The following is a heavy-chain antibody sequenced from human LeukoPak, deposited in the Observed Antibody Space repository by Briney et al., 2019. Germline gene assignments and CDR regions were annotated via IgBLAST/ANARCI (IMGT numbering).Heavy chain of an antibody. V-gene: IGHV3-7*01. J-gene: IGHJ3*02. CDR3: ASSRAFDI. Sequence: PGGSLRLSCAASGFTFSSYWMNWVRQAPGKGLEWVANIKEDGSEKYYGDSVKGRFTISRDNAKNLLYLQMNSLRAEDTAVYYCASSRAFDIWGQGTMVTVSS. CDR2: IKEDGSEK. CDR1: GFTFSSYW.